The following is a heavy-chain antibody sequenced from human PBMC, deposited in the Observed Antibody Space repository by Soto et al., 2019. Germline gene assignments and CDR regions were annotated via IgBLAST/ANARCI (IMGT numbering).Heavy chain of an antibody. CDR2: MNPNSGNT. CDR3: ARVAAAAVYYYYMDV. V-gene: IGHV1-8*01. CDR1: GYTFTSYD. J-gene: IGHJ6*03. D-gene: IGHD6-13*01. Sequence: ASVKVSCKASGYTFTSYDVTWVRQAPGQGLEWMGWMNPNSGNTGYAQKFQGRFTISRDNAKNSLYLQMNSLRAEDTAVYYCARVAAAAVYYYYMDVWGKGTTVTVSS.